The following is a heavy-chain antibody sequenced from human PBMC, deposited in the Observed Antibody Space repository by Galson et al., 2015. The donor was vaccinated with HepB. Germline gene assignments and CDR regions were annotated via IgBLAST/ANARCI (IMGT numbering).Heavy chain of an antibody. CDR2: ISYDGSNK. V-gene: IGHV3-30*18. CDR1: GFTFSSYG. D-gene: IGHD6-19*01. Sequence: SLRLSCAASGFTFSSYGMHWVRQAPGKGLEWVAVISYDGSNKYYADSVKGRFTISRDNSKNTLYLQMNSLRAGDTAVYYCAKPHHLAVAGTDWFDPWGQGTLVTVSS. CDR3: AKPHHLAVAGTDWFDP. J-gene: IGHJ5*02.